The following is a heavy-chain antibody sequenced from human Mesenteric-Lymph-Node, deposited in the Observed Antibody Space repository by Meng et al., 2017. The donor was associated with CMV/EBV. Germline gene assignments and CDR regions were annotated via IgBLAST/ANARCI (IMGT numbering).Heavy chain of an antibody. V-gene: IGHV1-18*01. CDR2: ISAYNGNP. Sequence: CTASGYTFTSYGISWVRQAPGQGLELMGWISAYNGNPNNEQKFLGRVTITRDTSASTAYMELSSLRSEDTAVYYCARDPVGTDYFDYWGQGTLVTVSS. CDR1: GYTFTSYG. J-gene: IGHJ4*02. CDR3: ARDPVGTDYFDY. D-gene: IGHD6-13*01.